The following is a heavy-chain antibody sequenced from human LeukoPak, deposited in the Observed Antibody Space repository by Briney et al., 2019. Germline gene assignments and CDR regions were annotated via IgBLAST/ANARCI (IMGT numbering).Heavy chain of an antibody. V-gene: IGHV4-34*01. D-gene: IGHD1-1*01. CDR2: INHSGST. CDR3: ARVLKRVPKKGAFDI. CDR1: GGSFSGYY. J-gene: IGHJ3*02. Sequence: SETLSLTCAVYGGSFSGYYWSWIHQPPGKGLEWIGEINHSGSTNYNPSLKSRVTISVDTSKNQFSLKLSSVTAADTAVYYCARVLKRVPKKGAFDIWGQGTMVTVSS.